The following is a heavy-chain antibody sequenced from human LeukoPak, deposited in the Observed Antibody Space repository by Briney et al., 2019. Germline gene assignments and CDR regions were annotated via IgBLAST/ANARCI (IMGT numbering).Heavy chain of an antibody. D-gene: IGHD6-13*01. Sequence: ASVKVSCKASGYTFTGYYMHWVRQAPGQGLEWMGWINPNSGGTNYAQKFQGRVTMTRDTSISTAYMELSRLRSDDTAVYYRARDGLKGSSWYQDYWGQGTLVTVSS. CDR2: INPNSGGT. J-gene: IGHJ4*02. V-gene: IGHV1-2*02. CDR3: ARDGLKGSSWYQDY. CDR1: GYTFTGYY.